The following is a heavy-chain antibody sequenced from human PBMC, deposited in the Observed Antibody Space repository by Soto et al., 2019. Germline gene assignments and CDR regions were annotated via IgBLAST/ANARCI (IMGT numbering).Heavy chain of an antibody. CDR1: GYAFVSYA. Sequence: GGSLRLSCAASGYAFVSYAMSWFRQAPGKGLEWVSALTSSGGITYYSDSVRGRFTISRDNSNNTLYLQMNSLRAEDTAVYYCARGIVAARSGNWFDPWGQGTLVTVSS. CDR3: ARGIVAARSGNWFDP. J-gene: IGHJ5*01. CDR2: LTSSGGIT. D-gene: IGHD2-15*01. V-gene: IGHV3-23*01.